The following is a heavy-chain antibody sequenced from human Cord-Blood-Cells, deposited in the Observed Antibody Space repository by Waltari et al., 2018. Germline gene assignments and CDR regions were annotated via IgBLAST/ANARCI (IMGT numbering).Heavy chain of an antibody. CDR3: ARDSDIVVVPAADY. Sequence: EVQLVESGGGLVQPGGSLRLSCAASGFTFSRYWMSWVRQAPGTGVEWVANKKQDGSEKYYVDCVRGRFTISRDNAKNSLYLQMNSLRAEDTAVYYCARDSDIVVVPAADYWGQGTLVTVSS. D-gene: IGHD2-2*01. V-gene: IGHV3-7*01. CDR2: KKQDGSEK. CDR1: GFTFSRYW. J-gene: IGHJ4*02.